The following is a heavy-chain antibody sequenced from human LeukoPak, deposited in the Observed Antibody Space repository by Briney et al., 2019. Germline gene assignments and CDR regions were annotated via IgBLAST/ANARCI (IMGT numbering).Heavy chain of an antibody. CDR1: GFTFTSSA. D-gene: IGHD2-15*01. J-gene: IGHJ5*02. CDR2: IVVGSGNT. CDR3: AAAGYCSGGSCYGWFDP. Sequence: SVKVSCKASGFTFTSSAMQWVRQARGQRLEWIGWIVVGSGNTNYAQKFQERVTITRDMSTSTAYMELSSLRSEDTAVYYCAAAGYCSGGSCYGWFDPWGQGTLVTVSS. V-gene: IGHV1-58*02.